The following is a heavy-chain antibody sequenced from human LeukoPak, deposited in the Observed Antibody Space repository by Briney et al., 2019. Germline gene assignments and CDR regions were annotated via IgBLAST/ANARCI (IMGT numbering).Heavy chain of an antibody. CDR2: ISSSSSTI. CDR1: GFTFSSYS. Sequence: GGSLRLSCAASGFTFSSYSMNWVRQAPGKGLEWVSYISSSSSTIYYADSVKGRFTISRDNAKNSLYLQMNSLRAEDTAVYYCARAENILNAFDIWGQGTMVTVSP. J-gene: IGHJ3*02. V-gene: IGHV3-48*01. D-gene: IGHD3-9*01. CDR3: ARAENILNAFDI.